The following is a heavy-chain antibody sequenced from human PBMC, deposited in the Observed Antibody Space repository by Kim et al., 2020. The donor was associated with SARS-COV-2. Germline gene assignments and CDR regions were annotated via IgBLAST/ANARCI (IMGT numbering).Heavy chain of an antibody. J-gene: IGHJ4*02. V-gene: IGHV3-66*02. CDR2: IYSGGSK. CDR3: ARDEGFGELAFVY. CDR1: GFTVSSNY. D-gene: IGHD3-10*01. Sequence: GGSLRLSCAASGFTVSSNYMSWVRQAPGKGLEWVSVIYSGGSKYYADSVKGRFTISRDTSKNTMYLQMNSLRAEDTAVYYCARDEGFGELAFVYWGQGTRVT.